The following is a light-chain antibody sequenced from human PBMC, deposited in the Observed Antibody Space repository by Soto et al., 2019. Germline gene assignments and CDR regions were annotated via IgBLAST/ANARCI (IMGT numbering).Light chain of an antibody. CDR1: QSLSSSY. CDR3: QQYGSSPPYA. V-gene: IGKV3-20*01. CDR2: GAT. Sequence: EIVLTQSPGTLSLSPGERATLSCRASQSLSSSYLAWYQQKPGQAPRLLIYGATNRATGIADRFSGSGSGTDFTLTISRLEPEDFAVYYCQQYGSSPPYAFGQGIKLEIK. J-gene: IGKJ2*01.